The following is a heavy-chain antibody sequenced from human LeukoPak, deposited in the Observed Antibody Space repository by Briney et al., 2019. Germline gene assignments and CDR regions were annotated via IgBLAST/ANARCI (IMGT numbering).Heavy chain of an antibody. CDR1: GLTFNNYA. CDR2: IRYDGSNK. D-gene: IGHD6-25*01. J-gene: IGHJ4*02. CDR3: ARPLERRLIHYFDF. V-gene: IGHV3-30*02. Sequence: GGSLRLSCEASGLTFNNYAMHWVRQAPGKGLEWVAFIRYDGSNKYYADSVKGRFTISKDNSNNTVYLEINSLRSEDTAVYYCARPLERRLIHYFDFWGPGTLVTVSS.